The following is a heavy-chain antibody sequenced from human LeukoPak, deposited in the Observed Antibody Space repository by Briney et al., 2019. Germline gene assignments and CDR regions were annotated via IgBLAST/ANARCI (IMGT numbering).Heavy chain of an antibody. CDR1: GYTFTSYG. CDR3: ARLADSSGSSY. J-gene: IGHJ4*02. V-gene: IGHV1-8*02. CDR2: MNPNSGNT. Sequence: GASVKVSCKASGYTFTSYGISWVRQAPGQGLEWMGWMNPNSGNTGYAQKFQGRVTMTRNTSISTAYMELSSLRSEDTAVYYCARLADSSGSSYWGQGTLVTVSA. D-gene: IGHD3-22*01.